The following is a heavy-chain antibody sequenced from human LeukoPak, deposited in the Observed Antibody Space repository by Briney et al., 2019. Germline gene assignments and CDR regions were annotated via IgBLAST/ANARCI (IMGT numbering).Heavy chain of an antibody. V-gene: IGHV3-30*03. J-gene: IGHJ4*02. Sequence: GGSLRLSCAASGFTFSSYGMHWVRQAPGKGLEWVAVISYDGSNKYYADSVKGRFTVSRDNSKNTLYLQMNSLRPEDTAVYYCARVPIGIVGAPYFDYWGQGSQVTVSS. CDR3: ARVPIGIVGAPYFDY. D-gene: IGHD1-26*01. CDR1: GFTFSSYG. CDR2: ISYDGSNK.